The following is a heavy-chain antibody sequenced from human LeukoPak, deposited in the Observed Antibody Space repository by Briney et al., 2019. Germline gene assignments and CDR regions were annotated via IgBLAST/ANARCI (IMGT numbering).Heavy chain of an antibody. CDR2: IYYSGST. V-gene: IGHV4-30-4*01. Sequence: SETLSLTCTVSGGSISSGDYYWSWIRQPPGKGLEWIGYIYYSGSTYYNPSLKSRVTISVDTSKNQFSLKLSSVTAADTAVYYCARYFFEAIDYYYYYGMDVWGQGTTVTVSS. CDR3: ARYFFEAIDYYYYYGMDV. J-gene: IGHJ6*02. CDR1: GGSISSGDYY. D-gene: IGHD3-3*01.